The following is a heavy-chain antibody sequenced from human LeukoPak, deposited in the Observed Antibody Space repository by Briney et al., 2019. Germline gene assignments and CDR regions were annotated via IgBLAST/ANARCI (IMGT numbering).Heavy chain of an antibody. CDR2: ISGSGGST. J-gene: IGHJ4*02. Sequence: GRSLRLSCAASGFTFSSYAMSWVRQAPGKGLEWVSAISGSGGSTYYADSVKGRFTISRDNSKNTLYLQMNSLRAEDTAAYYCAKVRYGGNLSDYWGQGTLVTVSS. D-gene: IGHD4-23*01. CDR1: GFTFSSYA. CDR3: AKVRYGGNLSDY. V-gene: IGHV3-23*01.